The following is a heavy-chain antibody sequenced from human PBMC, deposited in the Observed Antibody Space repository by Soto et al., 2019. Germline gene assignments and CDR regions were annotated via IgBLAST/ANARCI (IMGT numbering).Heavy chain of an antibody. J-gene: IGHJ3*02. Sequence: PSETLSLTCTVSGGSISSYYWSWIRQPPGKGLEWIGYIYYSGSTNYNPSLKSRVTISVDTSKNQFSLKLSSVTAADTAVYYCARVLIGGQDAFDIWGQGTMVTV. CDR3: ARVLIGGQDAFDI. CDR2: IYYSGST. D-gene: IGHD3-10*01. CDR1: GGSISSYY. V-gene: IGHV4-59*01.